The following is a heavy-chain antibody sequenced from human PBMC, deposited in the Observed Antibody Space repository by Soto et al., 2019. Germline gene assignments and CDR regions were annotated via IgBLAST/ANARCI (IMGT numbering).Heavy chain of an antibody. CDR3: ARDLGEIVAYYYYYYSMDV. CDR2: IKQDGSEK. CDR1: GSTFSSYW. J-gene: IGHJ6*03. V-gene: IGHV3-7*01. Sequence: GGSLRLSCAASGSTFSSYWMSWVRQAPGKGLEWVANIKQDGSEKYYVDSVKGRFTISRDNAKNSLYLQMNSLRAEDTAVYYCARDLGEIVAYYYYYYSMDVWGKGTTVTVCS. D-gene: IGHD5-12*01.